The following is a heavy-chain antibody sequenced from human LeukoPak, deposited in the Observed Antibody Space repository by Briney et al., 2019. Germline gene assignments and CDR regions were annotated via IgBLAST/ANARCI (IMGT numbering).Heavy chain of an antibody. J-gene: IGHJ5*02. CDR2: INHSGST. D-gene: IGHD3-10*01. Sequence: SETLSLTCAVYGGSFSGYYWSWTRQPPGKGLEWIGEINHSGSTNYNPSLKSRVTISVDTSKNQFSLKLSSVTAADTAVYYCARSIRSYYYGSGTRWFDPWGQGTLVTVSS. CDR1: GGSFSGYY. CDR3: ARSIRSYYYGSGTRWFDP. V-gene: IGHV4-34*01.